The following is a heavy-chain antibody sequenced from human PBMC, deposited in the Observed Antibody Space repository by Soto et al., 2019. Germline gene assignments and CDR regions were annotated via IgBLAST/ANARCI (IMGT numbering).Heavy chain of an antibody. J-gene: IGHJ4*02. Sequence: GSLRLSCAASGFTVSSYGISWIRLSPGKGLEWVSVISGGGDTTYYTPSVKGRFTISRDDFRNTLYLQMNSLRTEDTAIYYCAKLRDFVVLPAGILDYWGPGTLVTVSS. CDR2: ISGGGDTT. V-gene: IGHV3-23*01. CDR3: AKLRDFVVLPAGILDY. CDR1: GFTVSSYG. D-gene: IGHD2-8*01.